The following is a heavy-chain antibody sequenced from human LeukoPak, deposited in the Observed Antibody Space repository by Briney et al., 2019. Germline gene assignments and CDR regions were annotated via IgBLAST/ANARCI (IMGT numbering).Heavy chain of an antibody. V-gene: IGHV4-61*02. CDR2: ISSSGST. CDR1: GDSISSGDYY. CDR3: ARDRGNYDLDY. J-gene: IGHJ4*02. D-gene: IGHD3-22*01. Sequence: SETLSLTCTVSGDSISSGDYYWSWIRQPAGKGLEWIGRISSSGSTNYNPSLKSRVTISVDTSKNQFSLKLSSVTAADTAVYYCARDRGNYDLDYWGQGTLVTVSS.